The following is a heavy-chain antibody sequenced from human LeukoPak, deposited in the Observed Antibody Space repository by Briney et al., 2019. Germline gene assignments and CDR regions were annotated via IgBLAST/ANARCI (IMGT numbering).Heavy chain of an antibody. CDR1: GHTFTFCY. D-gene: IGHD3-10*01. Sequence: ASVKVSCKASGHTFTFCYMDFARQAPGQGLEWMGWINPNSGGTNYAQNFQGRVTMTRDTSISTAYMELSRLRSGDTAMCYCASGAANNKVREALYHFFSRGQGTLVTVSS. CDR3: ASGAANNKVREALYHFFS. J-gene: IGHJ4*02. V-gene: IGHV1-2*02. CDR2: INPNSGGT.